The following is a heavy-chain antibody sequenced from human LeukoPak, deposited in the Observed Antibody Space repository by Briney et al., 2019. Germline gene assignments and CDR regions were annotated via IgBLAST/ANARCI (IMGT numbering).Heavy chain of an antibody. CDR3: ARRKSSGYYDW. V-gene: IGHV4-38-2*01. CDR1: GYSISSGYY. D-gene: IGHD3-22*01. Sequence: TETLSLTCAVSGYSISSGYYWGWIRQPPGKGLEWIGSIYHSGSTYYIPSLKSRVTISVDTSKNQFSLKLSSVTAADTAVYYCARRKSSGYYDWWGQGTLVTVSS. J-gene: IGHJ4*02. CDR2: IYHSGST.